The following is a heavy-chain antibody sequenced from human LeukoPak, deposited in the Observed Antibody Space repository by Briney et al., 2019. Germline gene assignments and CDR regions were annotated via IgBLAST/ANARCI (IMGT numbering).Heavy chain of an antibody. CDR1: GGSISSYY. CDR3: AREGIAAAGTHNWFDP. CDR2: IYYSGST. Sequence: SETLSLTCTVSGGSISSYYWSWLRQPPGKGLEWIGYIYYSGSTNYNPSLKSRVTITVDTSKNQFSLKLSSVTAADTAVYYCAREGIAAAGTHNWFDPWGQGTLVTVSS. V-gene: IGHV4-59*01. J-gene: IGHJ5*02. D-gene: IGHD6-13*01.